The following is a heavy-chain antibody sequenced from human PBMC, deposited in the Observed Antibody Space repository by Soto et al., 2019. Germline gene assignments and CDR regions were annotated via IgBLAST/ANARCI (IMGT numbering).Heavy chain of an antibody. D-gene: IGHD1-1*01. Sequence: EVQLMESGGGLVKPGGSLRLSCAASGFHFSSYTMNWVRQAPGKGLEWVSSISSSGDYIYYADSVKGRFTISRDNAKNSLYLQMSSLTAGDTAMFYCARGDAYNSFDYWGQGALVTVSS. CDR2: ISSSGDYI. CDR1: GFHFSSYT. J-gene: IGHJ4*02. CDR3: ARGDAYNSFDY. V-gene: IGHV3-21*02.